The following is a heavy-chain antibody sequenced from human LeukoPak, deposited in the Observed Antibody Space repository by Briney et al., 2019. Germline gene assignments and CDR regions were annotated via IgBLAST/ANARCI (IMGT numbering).Heavy chain of an antibody. CDR2: ISYSGTT. D-gene: IGHD3-10*01. CDR1: GGSISSYY. J-gene: IGHJ4*02. CDR3: ASTIDVASSGSYYPTPPSSFDY. Sequence: SETLSLTCTVSGGSISSYYWSWIRQPPGKGLEWIGYISYSGTTNYNPSLQSRVTISVDTSKNQFSLKLRFVTAADTAVYYCASTIDVASSGSYYPTPPSSFDYWGQGTLVTVAS. V-gene: IGHV4-59*01.